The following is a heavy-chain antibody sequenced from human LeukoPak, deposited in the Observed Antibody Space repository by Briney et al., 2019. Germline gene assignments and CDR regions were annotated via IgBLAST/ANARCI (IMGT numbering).Heavy chain of an antibody. CDR1: GFTFSSYA. V-gene: IGHV3-23*01. CDR3: FKKRTAYEMATIIDY. J-gene: IGHJ4*02. CDR2: ISGSGGST. D-gene: IGHD5-24*01. Sequence: GGSLRLSCAASGFTFSSYAMSWVRQAPGKGLEWVSGISGSGGSTYYADSVKGRFTISRDNSKNTLYLQMNSLRAEDTAVYFFFKKRTAYEMATIIDYWGQGTLVTVSS.